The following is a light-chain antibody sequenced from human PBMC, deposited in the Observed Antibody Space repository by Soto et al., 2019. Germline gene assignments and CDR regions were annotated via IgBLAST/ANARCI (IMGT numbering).Light chain of an antibody. CDR1: QSVSSY. CDR2: DAS. Sequence: EIVLTQAPATLSLSPGEIATLSCRASQSVSSYLAWYQQKPGQAPRLLIYDASNRATGIPARFSGSGSGTDFTLTISSLEPEDFAVYYCQQRSSWPLITFGQGTRLEIK. CDR3: QQRSSWPLIT. J-gene: IGKJ5*01. V-gene: IGKV3-11*01.